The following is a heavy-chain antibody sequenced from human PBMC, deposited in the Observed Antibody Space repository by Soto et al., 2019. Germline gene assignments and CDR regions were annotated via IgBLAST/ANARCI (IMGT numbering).Heavy chain of an antibody. CDR2: MNPNSGNT. CDR3: VIGPAVGFDY. CDR1: GYTFTSYD. D-gene: IGHD2-2*01. V-gene: IGHV1-8*01. J-gene: IGHJ4*02. Sequence: ASVKVSCKASGYTFTSYDINWVRQATGQGLEWMGWMNPNSGNTGYAQKYQGRVTMTRNNSISTVYMELSSLRSEDTAVYYCVIGPAVGFDYWGQGTLVTVSS.